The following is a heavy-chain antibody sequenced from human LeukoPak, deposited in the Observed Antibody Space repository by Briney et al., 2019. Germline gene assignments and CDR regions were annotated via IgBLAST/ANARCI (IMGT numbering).Heavy chain of an antibody. V-gene: IGHV3-30*19. CDR2: ISYDGSNK. Sequence: PGRSLRLSCAASGFSFSAYGVHWVRQAPGKGLEWVAVISYDGSNKYYADSVKGRFTISRDNSKNTLYLQMNSLRAEDTAVYYCARDSVWGSYLSYYFDYWGQGTLVTVSS. J-gene: IGHJ4*02. D-gene: IGHD3-16*02. CDR1: GFSFSAYG. CDR3: ARDSVWGSYLSYYFDY.